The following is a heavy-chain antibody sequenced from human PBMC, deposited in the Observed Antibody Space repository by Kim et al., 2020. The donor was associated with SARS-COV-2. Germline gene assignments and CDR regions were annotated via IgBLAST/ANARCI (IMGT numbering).Heavy chain of an antibody. CDR1: GYTFTSYG. CDR3: ARDRDSSSGGGDFDY. V-gene: IGHV1-18*01. J-gene: IGHJ4*02. Sequence: ASVKVSCKASGYTFTSYGISWVRQAPGQGLEWMGWISAYNGNTNYAQKLQGRVTMTTDTSTSTAYMELRSLRSDDTAVYYCARDRDSSSGGGDFDYWGQGTLVTVSS. D-gene: IGHD6-6*01. CDR2: ISAYNGNT.